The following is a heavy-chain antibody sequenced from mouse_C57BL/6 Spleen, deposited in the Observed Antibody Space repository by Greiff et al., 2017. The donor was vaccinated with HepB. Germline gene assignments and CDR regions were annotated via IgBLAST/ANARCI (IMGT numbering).Heavy chain of an antibody. Sequence: VQLKQSVAELVRPGASVKLSCTASGFNIKNTYMHWVKQRPEQGLEWIGRIDPANGNTKYAPKFQGKATITADTSSNTSYLQLSSLTTEDTAIYYCARRGSSGFYYFDYWGQGTTLTVSS. J-gene: IGHJ2*01. CDR3: ARRGSSGFYYFDY. D-gene: IGHD1-1*01. CDR2: IDPANGNT. CDR1: GFNIKNTY. V-gene: IGHV14-3*01.